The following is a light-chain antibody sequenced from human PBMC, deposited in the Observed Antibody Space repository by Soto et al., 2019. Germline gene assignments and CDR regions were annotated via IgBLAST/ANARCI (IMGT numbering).Light chain of an antibody. J-gene: IGKJ4*01. CDR2: DAS. Sequence: EIVMTQSPATLSVSPGERATLSCRASQSVSSDLAWYQQKAGQAPRLLIYDASTRATGIPARFSGSGSGTEFTLTISSLQSEDFAVYYCQEYNYWPSLTFGGGTKVEIK. CDR3: QEYNYWPSLT. V-gene: IGKV3-15*01. CDR1: QSVSSD.